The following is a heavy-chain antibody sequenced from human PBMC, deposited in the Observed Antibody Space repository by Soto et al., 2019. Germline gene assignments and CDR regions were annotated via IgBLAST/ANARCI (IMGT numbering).Heavy chain of an antibody. D-gene: IGHD4-17*01. J-gene: IGHJ4*02. CDR1: GCTFSSYA. CDR3: AKAETTVVSDADY. Sequence: GGNLRLSCADSGCTFSSYAMCWVRQAPGKGLEWVSAISGSGGSTYYADSVKGRFTISRDNSKNTLYLQMNSLRAEDTAVYYCAKAETTVVSDADYWGQGTLVTVSS. V-gene: IGHV3-23*01. CDR2: ISGSGGST.